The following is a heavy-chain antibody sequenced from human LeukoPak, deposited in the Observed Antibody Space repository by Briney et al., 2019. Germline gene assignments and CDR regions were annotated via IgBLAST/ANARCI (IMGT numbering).Heavy chain of an antibody. V-gene: IGHV3-30*18. CDR3: AKDRVAVAGTSFDY. D-gene: IGHD6-19*01. CDR1: GFTFSSYV. CDR2: ISYDGSNK. Sequence: GGSLRLSCAASGFTFSSYVMHWVRQAPGKGLEGVAVISYDGSNKYYADSVKGRFTISRDNSKNTLYLQMNSLRAEDTAVYYCAKDRVAVAGTSFDYWGQGTLVTVSS. J-gene: IGHJ4*02.